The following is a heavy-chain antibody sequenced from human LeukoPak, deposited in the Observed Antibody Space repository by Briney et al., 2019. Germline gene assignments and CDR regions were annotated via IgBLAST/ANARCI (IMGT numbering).Heavy chain of an antibody. J-gene: IGHJ4*02. V-gene: IGHV1-46*01. Sequence: GASVKVSCKASGYTFTSYYMHWVRQAPGQGLEWMGINNPSGGSTSYAQKFQGRVTMTRDTSTSAVYMELSSLRSEDTAVYYCARGVADDYGDTYWGQGTLVTASS. CDR3: ARGVADDYGDTY. CDR2: NNPSGGST. D-gene: IGHD4-17*01. CDR1: GYTFTSYY.